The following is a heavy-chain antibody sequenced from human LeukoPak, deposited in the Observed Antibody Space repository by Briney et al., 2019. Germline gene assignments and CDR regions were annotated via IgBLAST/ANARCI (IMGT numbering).Heavy chain of an antibody. V-gene: IGHV3-30*02. D-gene: IGHD2-15*01. J-gene: IGHJ5*02. CDR2: IPNDRSNK. CDR1: GFTVSNYG. Sequence: GGSLRLAWAASGFTVSNYGMHCVRHAPGKGREWGAFIPNDRSNKYYPDSVKSRFTISRDNSRNMLYLQMNSLRPEDTAVYYCAKGGSASHNWFDPWGQGTLVTVSS. CDR3: AKGGSASHNWFDP.